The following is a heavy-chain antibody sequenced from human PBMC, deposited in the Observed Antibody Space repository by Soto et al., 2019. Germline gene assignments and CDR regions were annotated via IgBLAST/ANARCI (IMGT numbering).Heavy chain of an antibody. CDR2: IYHTGTT. D-gene: IGHD6-19*01. CDR1: GGSISDNW. Sequence: QVQLQESGPGLVKPSGTLSLTCAVSGGSISDNWWSWVRQPPGKGLEWIGEIYHTGTTHYNPSLWSRVTISIDKSKNQFSLKLSSVTAADTAVYDCARHIAVPRTRGGDFGGQGTLVTVSS. V-gene: IGHV4-4*02. CDR3: ARHIAVPRTRGGDF. J-gene: IGHJ4*02.